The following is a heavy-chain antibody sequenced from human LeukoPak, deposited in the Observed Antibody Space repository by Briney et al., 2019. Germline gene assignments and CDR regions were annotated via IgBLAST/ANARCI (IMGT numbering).Heavy chain of an antibody. CDR1: GGSISSYY. V-gene: IGHV4-59*08. J-gene: IGHJ4*02. CDR2: IYYSGST. D-gene: IGHD1-26*01. CDR3: ARHLPKWGWDY. Sequence: SETLSLTCTVSGGSISSYYWSGIRQPPGKGLEWIGYIYYSGSTKYNPSLKSRVTISVDTSKNQFSLKLSSVTAADTAVYYCARHLPKWGWDYWGQGTLVTVSS.